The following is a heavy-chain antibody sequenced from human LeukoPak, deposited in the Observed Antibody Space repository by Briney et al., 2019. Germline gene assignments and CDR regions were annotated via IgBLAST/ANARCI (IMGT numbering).Heavy chain of an antibody. D-gene: IGHD3-22*01. CDR1: GGSISTYY. CDR3: ARASDSSGYYYYNWFDP. J-gene: IGHJ5*02. V-gene: IGHV4-59*08. Sequence: SETLSLTCTVSGGSISTYYWSWIRQPPGKGLEWIGYIYYSGSTNYNPSLKSRVTISVDTSKNQFSLKLSSVTAADTAVYYCARASDSSGYYYYNWFDPWGQGTLVTVSS. CDR2: IYYSGST.